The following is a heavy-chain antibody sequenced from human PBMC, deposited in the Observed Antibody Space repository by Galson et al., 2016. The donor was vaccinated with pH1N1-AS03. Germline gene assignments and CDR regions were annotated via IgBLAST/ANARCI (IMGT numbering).Heavy chain of an antibody. CDR1: GGSISGNF. D-gene: IGHD3-10*01. Sequence: ETLSLTCSVSGGSISGNFWTWIRQPAGEGLEWIGRMDSSGRENYNSSLESRVTLSVDTSKNQFSLRLASVTAADTAVYYCARESSGLGRGLDYWGQGTLVTVSS. V-gene: IGHV4-4*07. CDR3: ARESSGLGRGLDY. J-gene: IGHJ4*02. CDR2: MDSSGRE.